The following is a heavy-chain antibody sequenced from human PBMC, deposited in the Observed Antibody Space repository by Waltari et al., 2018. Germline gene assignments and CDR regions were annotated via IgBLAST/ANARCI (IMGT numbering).Heavy chain of an antibody. V-gene: IGHV1-69*05. J-gene: IGHJ4*02. CDR3: ARGVGDKNFFHY. Sequence: QVHLVQSGAEVKKPGSSVTVSCRASGGPLSDYAITWVRQAPGQGLELMGGRLPLLSEANYAQNIQGRVTLTTDASTNTAYLELTSLRSEDTAVYFCARGVGDKNFFHYWGQGTLVTVSS. D-gene: IGHD3-10*01. CDR2: RLPLLSEA. CDR1: GGPLSDYA.